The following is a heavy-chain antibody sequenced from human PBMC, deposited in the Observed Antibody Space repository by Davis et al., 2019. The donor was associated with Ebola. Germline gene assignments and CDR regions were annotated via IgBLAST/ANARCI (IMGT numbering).Heavy chain of an antibody. Sequence: SETLSLTCTVSGGSISSYYWSWIRQPPGKGLEWIGYIYYSGSTNYNPSLKSRVTISVDTSKNQFSLKLSSVTAADTAVYYCARAEYYDFWSGYYNYWGQGTLVTVSS. V-gene: IGHV4-59*01. D-gene: IGHD3-3*01. CDR1: GGSISSYY. J-gene: IGHJ4*02. CDR3: ARAEYYDFWSGYYNY. CDR2: IYYSGST.